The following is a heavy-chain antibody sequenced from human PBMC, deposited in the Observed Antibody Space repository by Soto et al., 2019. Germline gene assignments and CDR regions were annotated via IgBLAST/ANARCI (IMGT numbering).Heavy chain of an antibody. J-gene: IGHJ4*02. CDR1: GFIFGRKP. CDR3: VRGWLRDPWMY. D-gene: IGHD5-12*01. V-gene: IGHV3-21*01. Sequence: EVQLVESGGGLVKPGGPLSLSCEAPGFIFGRKPRNWARQAPGKGLEWVSSISGSSTYIYYADSVKGRFTISRGNSLYLQMSSLRAEDTAVYYCVRGWLRDPWMYWGQGTLVTVSS. CDR2: ISGSSTYI.